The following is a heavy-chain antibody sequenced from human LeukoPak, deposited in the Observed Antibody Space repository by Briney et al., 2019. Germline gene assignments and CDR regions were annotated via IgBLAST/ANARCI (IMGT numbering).Heavy chain of an antibody. CDR3: ARRGVSYGPAWSE. Sequence: TSETLSLTCAVSGGSISSSNWWSWVRQPPGKGLEWIGEIYHSGSTNYNPSLKSRVTISVDKSKNQFSLKLSSVTAADTAVYYCARRGVSYGPAWSEWGQGTLVTVSS. V-gene: IGHV4-4*02. CDR2: IYHSGST. D-gene: IGHD5-18*01. CDR1: GGSISSSNW. J-gene: IGHJ4*02.